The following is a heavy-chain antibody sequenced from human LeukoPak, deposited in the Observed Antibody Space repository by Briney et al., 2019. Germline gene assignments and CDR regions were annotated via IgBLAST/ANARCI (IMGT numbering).Heavy chain of an antibody. CDR1: GGSISSYY. Sequence: PSETLSLTCTVSGGSISSYYWSWIRQPPGKGLEWIGYIYYSGSTNYNPSLKSRVTISVDTSKNQFSLKLSSVTAADTAVYYCARAGGRVYDFWRDDPPNWFDPWGQGTLVTVSS. V-gene: IGHV4-59*01. CDR2: IYYSGST. J-gene: IGHJ5*02. CDR3: ARAGGRVYDFWRDDPPNWFDP. D-gene: IGHD3-3*01.